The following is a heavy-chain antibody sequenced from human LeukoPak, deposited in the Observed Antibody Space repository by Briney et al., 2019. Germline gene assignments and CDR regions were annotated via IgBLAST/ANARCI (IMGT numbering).Heavy chain of an antibody. CDR1: GYTFTGYY. D-gene: IGHD3-10*01. CDR3: AVVRGVPSYYYYMDV. J-gene: IGHJ6*03. V-gene: IGHV1-69*13. CDR2: IIPIFGTA. Sequence: SVKVSCKASGYTFTGYYMHWVRQAPGQGLEWMGGIIPIFGTANYAQKFQGRVTITADESTSTAYMELSSLRSEDTAVYYCAVVRGVPSYYYYMDVWGKGTTVTISS.